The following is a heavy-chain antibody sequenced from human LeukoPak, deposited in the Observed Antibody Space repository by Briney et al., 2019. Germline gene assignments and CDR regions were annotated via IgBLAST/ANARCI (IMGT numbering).Heavy chain of an antibody. CDR3: ARTTSFMFYY. V-gene: IGHV3-7*03. CDR2: IKRDGSER. J-gene: IGHJ4*02. D-gene: IGHD1-1*01. CDR1: GFTFGKYW. Sequence: GGALRLSCAGSGFTFGKYWMSWVRQTPGRGPEWVANIKRDGSERYYVDSVKGRFTISRANAKSSLFLEMSSLRVEDTAVYYCARTTSFMFYYWGQGTLVTVSS.